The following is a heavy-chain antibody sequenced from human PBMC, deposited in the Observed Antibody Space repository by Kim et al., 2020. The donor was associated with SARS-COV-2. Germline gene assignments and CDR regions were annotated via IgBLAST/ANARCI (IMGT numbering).Heavy chain of an antibody. CDR1: GYNFSNNW. CDR2: IYPGDSDI. Sequence: GESLKISCKSSGYNFSNNWIGWVRQISGKGLEWMGVIYPGDSDIRYSPAFQGQVTISADKSTKTASLEWASLEVSDTAVYYCGRVPDGHSYAPFDYWGPGTRVTVSS. CDR3: GRVPDGHSYAPFDY. J-gene: IGHJ4*02. V-gene: IGHV5-51*01. D-gene: IGHD3-16*01.